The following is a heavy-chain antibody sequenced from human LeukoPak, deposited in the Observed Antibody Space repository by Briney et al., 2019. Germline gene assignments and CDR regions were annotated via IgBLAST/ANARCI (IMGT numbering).Heavy chain of an antibody. D-gene: IGHD3-10*01. J-gene: IGHJ5*02. V-gene: IGHV1-8*01. CDR1: EYTFSGHD. Sequence: ASVKVSCKASEYTFSGHDINWVRQAAGQGLEWMGWMNPNNGHTGYAQQFRGRVTMTRNASIGTAYMELTGLRSEDTAVYYCATGEGKWFGLNWFDPWGQGTLVTVSS. CDR3: ATGEGKWFGLNWFDP. CDR2: MNPNNGHT.